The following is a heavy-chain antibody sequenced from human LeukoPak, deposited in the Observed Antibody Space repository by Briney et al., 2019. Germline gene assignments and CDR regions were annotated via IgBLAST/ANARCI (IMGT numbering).Heavy chain of an antibody. CDR1: GYRFTSYW. D-gene: IGHD3-16*01. Sequence: GESLKISCRGSGYRFTSYWIGWVRQMPGKGLEWMGIIYPGDSVTRYSPSLQGQVTISVDRSINTAFLQWSSLKASDTAIYYCAKSLGGFDYIWGSWGQGTLVTVSS. V-gene: IGHV5-51*01. J-gene: IGHJ4*02. CDR3: AKSLGGFDYIWGS. CDR2: IYPGDSVT.